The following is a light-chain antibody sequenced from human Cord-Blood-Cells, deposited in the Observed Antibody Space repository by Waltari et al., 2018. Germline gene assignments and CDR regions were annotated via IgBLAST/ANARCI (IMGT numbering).Light chain of an antibody. CDR3: SSYTSSSTLYV. V-gene: IGLV2-14*01. CDR1: SRDVGGHNY. Sequence: QSALTQPASVSGSPGQSITLSCTGTSRDVGGHNYVSWYQQHPGKAPKLMIYDVSNRPSGVSNRFSGSKSGNTASLTISGLQAEDEADYYCSSYTSSSTLYVFGTGTKVTVL. CDR2: DVS. J-gene: IGLJ1*01.